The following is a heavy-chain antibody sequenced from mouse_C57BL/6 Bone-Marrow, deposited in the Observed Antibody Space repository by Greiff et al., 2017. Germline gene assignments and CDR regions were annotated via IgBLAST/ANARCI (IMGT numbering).Heavy chain of an antibody. J-gene: IGHJ3*01. V-gene: IGHV1-54*01. CDR3: ARSKNWDSWFAY. D-gene: IGHD4-1*01. CDR2: INPGSGGT. CDR1: GYAFTNYL. Sequence: VQLQQSGAELVRPGTSVKVSCKASGYAFTNYLIEWAKQRPGQGLEWIGVINPGSGGTNYNEKFKGKATLTADKSSSTAYMQLSSLTSEDSAVYFCARSKNWDSWFAYWGQGTLVTVSA.